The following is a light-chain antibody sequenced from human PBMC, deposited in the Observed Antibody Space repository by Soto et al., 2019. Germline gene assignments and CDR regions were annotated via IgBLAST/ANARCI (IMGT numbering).Light chain of an antibody. CDR2: GAS. J-gene: IGKJ4*01. Sequence: EIVMTQSPATLSVSPGPGATLSCRASQPISRNLAWYQQKPGQAPRLRIYGASNRVTGIADRLSGSGSGTDFTLTISRLEAEDFAVYHCQQYGDSITFGGGTKVDIK. CDR1: QPISRN. CDR3: QQYGDSIT. V-gene: IGKV3-20*01.